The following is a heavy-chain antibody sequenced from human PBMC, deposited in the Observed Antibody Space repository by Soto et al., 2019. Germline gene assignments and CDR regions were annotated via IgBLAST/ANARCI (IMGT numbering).Heavy chain of an antibody. CDR1: GFTFSSYA. CDR3: AKAADRFCSGGSCRPYYYYYGMDV. J-gene: IGHJ6*02. Sequence: GGSLRLSCPASGFTFSSYAMSWVRQAPGKGLEWVSAISGSGGSTYYADSVKGRFTISRDNSKNTLYLQMNSLRAEDTAVYYCAKAADRFCSGGSCRPYYYYYGMDVWGQGTTVTVSS. V-gene: IGHV3-23*01. CDR2: ISGSGGST. D-gene: IGHD2-15*01.